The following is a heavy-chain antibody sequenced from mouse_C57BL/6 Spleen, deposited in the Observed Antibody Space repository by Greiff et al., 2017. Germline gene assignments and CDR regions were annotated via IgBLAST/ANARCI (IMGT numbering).Heavy chain of an antibody. D-gene: IGHD1-1*01. Sequence: QVQLQQSGAELVRPGSSVKLSCKASGYTFTSYWMDWVKQRPGQGLEWIGNIYPSDSETHYNQKFKDKATLTVDKSSSTAYMQLSSLTSEDSAVYYCARWDYYGSYYFDYWGQGTTLTVSS. CDR2: IYPSDSET. CDR1: GYTFTSYW. J-gene: IGHJ2*01. V-gene: IGHV1-61*01. CDR3: ARWDYYGSYYFDY.